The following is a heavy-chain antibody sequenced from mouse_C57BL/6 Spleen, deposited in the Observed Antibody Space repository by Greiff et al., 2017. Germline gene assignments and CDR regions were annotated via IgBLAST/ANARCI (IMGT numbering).Heavy chain of an antibody. CDR1: GYTFTSYW. J-gene: IGHJ2*01. Sequence: QVQLQQSGAELVKPGASVKMSCKASGYTFTSYWITWVKQRPGQGLEWIGDIYPGSGSTNYNEKFKSKATLTVDTSSSTANMQLSSLTSEDSAVYYCAGGTTVVLDYWGQGTTLTVSS. CDR2: IYPGSGST. D-gene: IGHD1-1*01. V-gene: IGHV1-55*01. CDR3: AGGTTVVLDY.